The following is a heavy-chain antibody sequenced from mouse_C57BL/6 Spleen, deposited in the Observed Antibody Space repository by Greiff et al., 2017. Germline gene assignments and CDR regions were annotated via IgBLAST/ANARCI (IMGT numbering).Heavy chain of an antibody. Sequence: EVQLVESGGGLVKPGGSLKLSCAASGFTFSDYGMHWVRQAPEKGLEWVAYISSGSSTIYYADTVKGPFTISRDNAKNTLFLQMTSLRSEDTAMYYCARRTGTGAMDYWGQGTSVTVSS. J-gene: IGHJ4*01. CDR1: GFTFSDYG. D-gene: IGHD4-1*01. CDR3: ARRTGTGAMDY. CDR2: ISSGSSTI. V-gene: IGHV5-17*01.